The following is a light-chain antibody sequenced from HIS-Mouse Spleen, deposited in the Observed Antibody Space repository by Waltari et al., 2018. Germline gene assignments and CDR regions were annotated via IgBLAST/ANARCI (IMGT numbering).Light chain of an antibody. J-gene: IGKJ4*01. CDR2: LGS. V-gene: IGKV2-28*01. Sequence: DIVMTQSPLSLPVTPAIAAPISCRPSQCLLHRNGYNYLDWYLQKPGQSPQLLIYLGSNRASGVPDRFSGSGSGTDFTLKISRVEAEDVGVYYCMQALQTPRLTFGGGTKVEIK. CDR1: QCLLHRNGYNY. CDR3: MQALQTPRLT.